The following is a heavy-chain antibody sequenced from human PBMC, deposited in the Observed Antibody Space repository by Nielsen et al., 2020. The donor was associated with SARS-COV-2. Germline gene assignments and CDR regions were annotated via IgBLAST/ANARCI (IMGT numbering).Heavy chain of an antibody. V-gene: IGHV3-49*03. Sequence: GGSLRLSCTASGFTFGDYAMSWFRQAPGKGLEWVGFIRSKAYGGTTEYAASVKGRFTISRDDSKSIAYLQMNSLRAGDTAVYYCARGATLYGSGSYSSWFDPWGQGTLVTVSS. D-gene: IGHD3-10*01. CDR1: GFTFGDYA. CDR3: ARGATLYGSGSYSSWFDP. J-gene: IGHJ5*02. CDR2: IRSKAYGGTT.